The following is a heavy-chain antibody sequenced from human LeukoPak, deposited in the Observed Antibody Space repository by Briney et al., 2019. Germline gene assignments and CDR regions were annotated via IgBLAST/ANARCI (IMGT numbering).Heavy chain of an antibody. CDR1: GFTFSSYG. V-gene: IGHV3-33*01. Sequence: GRSLRLSCAASGFTFSSYGMHWVRQAPGKGLEWVAVIWYGGSNKYYADSVKGRFTISRDNSKNTLYLQMNSLRAEDTAVYYCAREGRGYSYGDSDFFDYWGQGTLVTVSS. J-gene: IGHJ4*02. D-gene: IGHD5-18*01. CDR2: IWYGGSNK. CDR3: AREGRGYSYGDSDFFDY.